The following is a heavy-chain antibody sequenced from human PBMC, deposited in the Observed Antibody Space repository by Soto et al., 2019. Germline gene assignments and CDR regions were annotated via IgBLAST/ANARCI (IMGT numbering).Heavy chain of an antibody. J-gene: IGHJ4*02. CDR1: GGSISSYY. D-gene: IGHD2-21*01. Sequence: SETLSLTCTVSGGSISSYYWSWIRQPPGKGLEWVGYIYYSGSNNYNPSLKSRVTISVDTSKNQFSLKLSSVTAADTAVYYGAREGQAEVNYFDYWGQGTLVTVSS. CDR3: AREGQAEVNYFDY. CDR2: IYYSGSN. V-gene: IGHV4-59*01.